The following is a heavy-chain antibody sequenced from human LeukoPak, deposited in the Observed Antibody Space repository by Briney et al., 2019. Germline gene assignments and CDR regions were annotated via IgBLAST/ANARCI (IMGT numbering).Heavy chain of an antibody. V-gene: IGHV3-30*03. D-gene: IGHD3-3*01. CDR3: ARDREYYDFWSGYYGYYYYYYGMDV. CDR2: ISYDGSNK. Sequence: PGGSLRLSCAASGFTFSSYGMHWVRQAPGKGLEWVAVISYDGSNKYYADSVKGRFTISRDNSKNTLYLQMNSLRAEDTAVYYCARDREYYDFWSGYYGYYYYYYGMDVWGQGTTVTVSS. J-gene: IGHJ6*02. CDR1: GFTFSSYG.